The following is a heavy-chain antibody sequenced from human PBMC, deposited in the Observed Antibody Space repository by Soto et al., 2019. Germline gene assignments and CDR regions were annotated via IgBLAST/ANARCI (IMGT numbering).Heavy chain of an antibody. V-gene: IGHV3-30-3*01. CDR1: GFTFSSYA. CDR3: ARKRYDSSGYYSRTDAFDI. Sequence: GGSLRLSCAASGFTFSSYAMHWVRQAPGKGLEWVAVISYDGSNKYYADSVKGRFTISRDNSKNTLYLQMNSLRAEDTAVYYCARKRYDSSGYYSRTDAFDIWGQGTMVTVSS. J-gene: IGHJ3*02. D-gene: IGHD3-22*01. CDR2: ISYDGSNK.